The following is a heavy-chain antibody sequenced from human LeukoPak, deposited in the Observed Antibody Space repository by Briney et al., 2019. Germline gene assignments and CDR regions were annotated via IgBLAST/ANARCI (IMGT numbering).Heavy chain of an antibody. Sequence: PSETLSLTCTVSGGSISSYYWSWIRQPPGKGLEWIGYIYYSGSTNYNPSLKSRVTISVDTSKNQFSLKLSSVTAADTAVYYCARWGGKPRLDNWFDPWGQGTLVTVSS. CDR1: GGSISSYY. J-gene: IGHJ5*02. V-gene: IGHV4-59*01. CDR3: ARWGGKPRLDNWFDP. D-gene: IGHD4-23*01. CDR2: IYYSGST.